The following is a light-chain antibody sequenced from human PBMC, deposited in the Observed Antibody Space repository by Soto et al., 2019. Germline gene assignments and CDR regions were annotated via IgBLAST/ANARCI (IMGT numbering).Light chain of an antibody. Sequence: EIVLTQPPGTLSLSPGERATLSCRASRSVSSSYLAWYQQKPGQAPRLLIYDASIRATGIPDRFSGSGSGTDFTLTISRLEPEDFAVYYCQQYGNSPITFGQGTRLDMK. CDR1: RSVSSSY. CDR3: QQYGNSPIT. V-gene: IGKV3-20*01. CDR2: DAS. J-gene: IGKJ5*01.